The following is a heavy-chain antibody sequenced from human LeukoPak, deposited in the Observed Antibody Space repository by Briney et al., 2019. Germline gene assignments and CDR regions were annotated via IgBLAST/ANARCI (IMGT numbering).Heavy chain of an antibody. CDR2: IYYSGST. CDR1: GGSISSSSYY. V-gene: IGHV4-39*07. Sequence: SETLSLTCTVSGGSISSSSYYWGWIRQPPGKGLEWIGSIYYSGSTYYNPSLKSRVTISVDTSKNQFSLKLSSVTAADTAVYYCARAPTRYSFYYYYMDVWGKGTTVTISS. D-gene: IGHD6-13*01. J-gene: IGHJ6*03. CDR3: ARAPTRYSFYYYYMDV.